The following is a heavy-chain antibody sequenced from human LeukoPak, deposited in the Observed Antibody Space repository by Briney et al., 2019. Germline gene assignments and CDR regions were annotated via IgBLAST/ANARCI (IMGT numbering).Heavy chain of an antibody. CDR3: ARDADGGPEGYFDY. D-gene: IGHD4-23*01. CDR1: GYTFTSYG. J-gene: IGHJ4*02. V-gene: IGHV1-18*01. CDR2: ISAYNGNT. Sequence: ASVKVSCKTSGYTFTSYGISWVRQAPGQGLEWMGWISAYNGNTNYAQKLQGRVTMTTDTSTSTAYMELRSLRSDDTAVYYCARDADGGPEGYFDYWGQGTLVTVSS.